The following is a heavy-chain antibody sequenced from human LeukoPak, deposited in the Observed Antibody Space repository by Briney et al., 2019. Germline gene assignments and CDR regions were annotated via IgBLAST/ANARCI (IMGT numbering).Heavy chain of an antibody. D-gene: IGHD6-19*01. V-gene: IGHV3-30*02. CDR2: IRYDGSNK. J-gene: IGHJ5*02. CDR3: AKEGAVAGPNWFDP. Sequence: GGSLRLSCAASGFTFSSYGMHWVRQAPGKGLEWVAFIRYDGSNKYHADSVKGRFTISRDNSKNTLYLQMNSLRAEDTAVYYCAKEGAVAGPNWFDPWGQGTLVTVSS. CDR1: GFTFSSYG.